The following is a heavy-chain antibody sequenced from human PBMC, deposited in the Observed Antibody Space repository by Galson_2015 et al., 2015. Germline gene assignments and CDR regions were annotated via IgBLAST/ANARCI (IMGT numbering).Heavy chain of an antibody. CDR3: ARAWVGFLEWLLDYYYMDV. J-gene: IGHJ6*03. Sequence: ASGYTFTGYYLHWVRQAPGQGLEWMGRINPKSGVTHYAHKFQGRVTMTRDTSISTAYMELSRLRSDDTAVYYCARAWVGFLEWLLDYYYMDVWGKGTTVTVSS. V-gene: IGHV1-2*06. D-gene: IGHD3-3*01. CDR1: GYTFTGYY. CDR2: INPKSGVT.